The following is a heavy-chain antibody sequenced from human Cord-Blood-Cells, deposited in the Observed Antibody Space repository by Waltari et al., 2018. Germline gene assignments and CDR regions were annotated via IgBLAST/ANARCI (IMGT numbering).Heavy chain of an antibody. CDR1: GFTVSSNY. D-gene: IGHD5-12*01. J-gene: IGHJ4*02. CDR2: IYSGGST. V-gene: IGHV3-53*01. Sequence: EVQLVESGVGLIQPGGSLRLSCAASGFTVSSNYMSWVRQAPGKGLEWVSVIYSGGSTYYADSVKGRFTISRDNSKNTLYLQMNSLRAEDTAVYYCARDRSGYDGGMPWGQGTLVTVSS. CDR3: ARDRSGYDGGMP.